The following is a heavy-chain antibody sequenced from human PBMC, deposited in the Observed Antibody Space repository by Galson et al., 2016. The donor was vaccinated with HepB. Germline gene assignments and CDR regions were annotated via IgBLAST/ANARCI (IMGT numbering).Heavy chain of an antibody. V-gene: IGHV3-30*18. CDR1: GFTFSTYG. CDR2: ISLDGSKK. Sequence: SLRLSCAASGFTFSTYGMHWVRQAPGKGLEWVAVISLDGSKKYYADSVKGRFTIARDNSKNTLYLEMNSLRPEDTAVYYCAKVFREYSYGYSGRYFDLWGRGTLVTVSS. CDR3: AKVFREYSYGYSGRYFDL. D-gene: IGHD5-18*01. J-gene: IGHJ2*01.